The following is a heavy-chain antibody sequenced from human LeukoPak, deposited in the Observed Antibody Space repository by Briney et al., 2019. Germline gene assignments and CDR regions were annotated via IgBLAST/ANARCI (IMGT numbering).Heavy chain of an antibody. D-gene: IGHD3-9*01. Sequence: PSETLSLTCTVSGGSISSYYWSWIRQPPGKGLEWIGYIYYSGSTNYNPSLKSRVTISVDTSKNQFSLKLSSVTAADTAVYYCARGLRNFDWMDAFDIWGQGTMVTVSS. CDR2: IYYSGST. CDR3: ARGLRNFDWMDAFDI. CDR1: GGSISSYY. J-gene: IGHJ3*02. V-gene: IGHV4-59*01.